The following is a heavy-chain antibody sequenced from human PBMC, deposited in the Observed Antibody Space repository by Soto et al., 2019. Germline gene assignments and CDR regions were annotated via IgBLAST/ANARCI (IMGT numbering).Heavy chain of an antibody. CDR1: GGSISSGGYY. J-gene: IGHJ5*02. CDR2: IYYSGST. CDR3: ARGHGYYDILKLNWFDP. D-gene: IGHD3-9*01. V-gene: IGHV4-31*02. Sequence: SETLSLTCTVSGGSISSGGYYWSWIRQHPGKGLEWIGYIYYSGSTYYNPSLKSRVTISVDTSKNQFSLKLSSVTAADTAVYYCARGHGYYDILKLNWFDPWGQGTLVTVS.